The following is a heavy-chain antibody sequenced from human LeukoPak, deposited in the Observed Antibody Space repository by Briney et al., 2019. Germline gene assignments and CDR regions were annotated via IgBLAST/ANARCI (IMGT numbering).Heavy chain of an antibody. Sequence: SETLSLTCGVSGDSISGTNWWSWVRQTPAKGLEWIGEIFHSGSTNYNPSLNSRVVMSVDQSKNQFSLKLTSVTAADTAVYYCARGITEFDYWGQGALVTVSS. CDR2: IFHSGST. V-gene: IGHV4-4*02. D-gene: IGHD3-10*01. CDR3: ARGITEFDY. J-gene: IGHJ4*02. CDR1: GDSISGTNW.